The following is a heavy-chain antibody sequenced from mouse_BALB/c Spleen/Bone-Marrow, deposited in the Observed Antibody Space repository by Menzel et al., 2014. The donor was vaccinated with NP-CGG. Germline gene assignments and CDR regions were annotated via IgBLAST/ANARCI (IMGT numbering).Heavy chain of an antibody. Sequence: EVQRVESGGGLVQPGGSLKLSCVASGFTFSSYGMSWVRQTPDKRLELVATINSNGGSTYYPDSVKGRFTISRDNAKNTLYLQMSSLKSEDTAMYYCARVWYFDYWGQGTSLTVSS. CDR1: GFTFSSYG. V-gene: IGHV5-6-3*01. CDR3: ARVWYFDY. J-gene: IGHJ2*03. CDR2: INSNGGST.